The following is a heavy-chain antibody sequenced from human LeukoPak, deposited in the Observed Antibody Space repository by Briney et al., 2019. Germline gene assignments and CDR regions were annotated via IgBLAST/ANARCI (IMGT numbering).Heavy chain of an antibody. CDR2: IYTSGST. CDR1: GGSISSSSYY. Sequence: PSETLSLTCTVSGGSISSSSYYWGWIRQPAGKGLEWIGRIYTSGSTNYNPSLKSRVTISVDTSKNQFSLKLSSVTAADTAVYYCARYGGYSYGYDYWGQGTLVTVSS. J-gene: IGHJ4*02. CDR3: ARYGGYSYGYDY. D-gene: IGHD5-18*01. V-gene: IGHV4-61*02.